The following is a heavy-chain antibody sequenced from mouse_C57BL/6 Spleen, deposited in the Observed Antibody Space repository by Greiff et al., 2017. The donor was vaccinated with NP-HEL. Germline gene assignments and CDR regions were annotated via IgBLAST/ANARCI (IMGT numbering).Heavy chain of an antibody. CDR1: GYTFTSYW. J-gene: IGHJ1*03. V-gene: IGHV1-7*01. Sequence: VKLMESGAELAKPGASVKLSCKASGYTFTSYWMHWVKQRPGQGLEWIGYINPSSGYTKYNQKFKDKATLTADKSSSTAYMQLSSLTYEDSAVYYCASITTVANWYFDVWGTGTTVTVSS. CDR3: ASITTVANWYFDV. D-gene: IGHD1-1*01. CDR2: INPSSGYT.